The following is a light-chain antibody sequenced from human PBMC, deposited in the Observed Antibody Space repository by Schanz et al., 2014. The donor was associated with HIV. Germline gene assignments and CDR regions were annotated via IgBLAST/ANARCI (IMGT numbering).Light chain of an antibody. J-gene: IGKJ3*01. CDR1: QSVGASQ. CDR2: ATS. Sequence: EIVLTQSPGRLSLSPGERATLSCRASQSVGASQLAWFQLRRGQPPRLLIYATSFRATGIPDRFSGSGSGTDFTLTISRLEPEDFAVYYCQQRSNWPPIFTFGPGTKVDIK. V-gene: IGKV3D-20*02. CDR3: QQRSNWPPIFT.